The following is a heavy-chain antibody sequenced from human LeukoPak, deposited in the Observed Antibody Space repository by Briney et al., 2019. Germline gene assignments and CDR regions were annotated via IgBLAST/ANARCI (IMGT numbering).Heavy chain of an antibody. CDR3: AKEEGY. CDR1: GFTFSSYG. Sequence: GGSLRLSCAASGFTFSSYGMHWVRQAPGKGLEGVAVISYDGSNKYYADSVKGRFTISRDNSKNTLYLQMNSLRAEDTAVYYCAKEEGYWGQGTLVTVSS. V-gene: IGHV3-30*18. J-gene: IGHJ4*02. CDR2: ISYDGSNK.